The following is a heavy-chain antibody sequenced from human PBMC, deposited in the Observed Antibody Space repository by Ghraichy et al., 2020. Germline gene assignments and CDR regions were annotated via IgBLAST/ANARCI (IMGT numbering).Heavy chain of an antibody. V-gene: IGHV4-59*01. Sequence: SETLSLTCTVSGGSISSYYWSWIRQPPGKGLEWIGYIYYSGSTNYNPSLKSRVTISVDTSKNQFSLKLSSVTAADTAVYYCARVGISYSLFSFDYWGQGTLVTVSS. CDR1: GGSISSYY. CDR2: IYYSGST. J-gene: IGHJ4*02. CDR3: ARVGISYSLFSFDY. D-gene: IGHD2-15*01.